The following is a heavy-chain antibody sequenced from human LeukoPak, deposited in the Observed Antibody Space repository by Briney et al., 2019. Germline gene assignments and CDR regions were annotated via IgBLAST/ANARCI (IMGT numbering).Heavy chain of an antibody. D-gene: IGHD3-10*01. CDR2: IKQDGSEK. Sequence: GGSLRLSCAASGFTFSSYWMSWVRQAPGKGLEWVANIKQDGSEKYYVDSVNGRCTISRDNAKNSLYLQMNSLRAEDTAVYYCARDALDYYGSGSYFDYWGQGTLVTVSS. J-gene: IGHJ4*02. CDR3: ARDALDYYGSGSYFDY. CDR1: GFTFSSYW. V-gene: IGHV3-7*01.